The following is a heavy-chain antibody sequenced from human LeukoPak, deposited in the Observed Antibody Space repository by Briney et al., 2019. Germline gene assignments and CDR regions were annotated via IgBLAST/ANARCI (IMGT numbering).Heavy chain of an antibody. CDR3: ARRPADYYGGNYYFDY. CDR1: GGSFSGYY. J-gene: IGHJ4*02. Sequence: PSETLSLTCAVYGGSFSGYYWSWIRQPPGKGLEWIGEINHSGSTNYNPSLKSRVTISVDTSKNQFSLKLSSVTAADTAVYYCARRPADYYGGNYYFDYWGQGTLVTVSS. CDR2: INHSGST. V-gene: IGHV4-34*01. D-gene: IGHD4-23*01.